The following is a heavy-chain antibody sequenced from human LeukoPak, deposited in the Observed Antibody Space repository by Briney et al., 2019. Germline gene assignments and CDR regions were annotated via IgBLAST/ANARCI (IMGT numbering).Heavy chain of an antibody. J-gene: IGHJ4*02. CDR2: IYYSGTT. CDR3: ARGTVDTVIDN. V-gene: IGHV4-59*08. CDR1: GGFISSFY. D-gene: IGHD5-18*01. Sequence: SETLSLTCTVSGGFISSFYCSWIRQPPGKGLEWIGYIYYSGTTNYNPSPKSRVTISSDTSKNQFSLRLSSVTAVDTAVYYCARGTVDTVIDNWGQGTLVTVSS.